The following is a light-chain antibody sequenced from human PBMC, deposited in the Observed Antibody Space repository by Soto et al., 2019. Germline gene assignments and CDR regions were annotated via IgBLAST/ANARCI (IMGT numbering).Light chain of an antibody. V-gene: IGKV1-39*01. CDR2: AAS. CDR3: QQSCSTLWT. CDR1: QSVSSC. J-gene: IGKJ1*01. Sequence: DVQMTQSPSSLSASVGDRVTITCRASQSVSSCLNWYQQKPGKAPKFLIYAASSLQSGVPSRFSGSGFGTDFTLTISSLQPEDFATYYCQQSCSTLWTFGQGTKVEIK.